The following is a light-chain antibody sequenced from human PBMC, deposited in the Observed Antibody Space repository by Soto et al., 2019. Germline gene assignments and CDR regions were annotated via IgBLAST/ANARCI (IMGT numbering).Light chain of an antibody. J-gene: IGLJ1*01. CDR1: SSDVGGYNH. V-gene: IGLV2-14*03. Sequence: QSALTQPASVSGSPGQSITISCTGTSSDVGGYNHVSWYQIHPGKAPKLIIYDVTSRPSGVSYRFSGSKSGNSASLTISGLQAEDEADYYCSSYASSSSYVCGGGTKGTVL. CDR3: SSYASSSSYV. CDR2: DVT.